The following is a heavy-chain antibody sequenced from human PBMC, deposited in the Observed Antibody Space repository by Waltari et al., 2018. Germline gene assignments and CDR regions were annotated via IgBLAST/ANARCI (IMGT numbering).Heavy chain of an antibody. Sequence: QLQLQESGPGLVKPSETLSLTCTVSGGSISSSSYYWGWIRQPPGKGLEWIGSIYYSGCTYYNPSLKSRVTISVDTSKNQFSLKLSSVTAADTAVYYCARHVYDSSGYYSNWFDPWGQGTLVTVSS. J-gene: IGHJ5*02. CDR2: IYYSGCT. D-gene: IGHD3-22*01. CDR1: GGSISSSSYY. CDR3: ARHVYDSSGYYSNWFDP. V-gene: IGHV4-39*01.